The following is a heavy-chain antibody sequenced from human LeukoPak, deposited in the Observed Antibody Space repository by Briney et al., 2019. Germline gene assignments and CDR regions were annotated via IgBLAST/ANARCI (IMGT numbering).Heavy chain of an antibody. CDR1: GFTFSSYA. V-gene: IGHV3-23*01. CDR3: AKSSRWYEGFDY. D-gene: IGHD6-19*01. J-gene: IGHJ4*02. CDR2: ISRSGGST. Sequence: GGSLRLSCAGSGFTFSSYAMSWVRQAPGKGLEWVSAISRSGGSTYYADSVKGRFTISRDNSKNTLYLQMDSLRAEDTAVYYCAKSSRWYEGFDYWGQGTLVTVSS.